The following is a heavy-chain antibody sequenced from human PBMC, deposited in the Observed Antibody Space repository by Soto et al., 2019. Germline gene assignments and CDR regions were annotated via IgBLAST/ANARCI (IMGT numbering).Heavy chain of an antibody. J-gene: IGHJ4*02. V-gene: IGHV4-38-2*02. Sequence: TLSLTCNVSGFAISRGYYGSWVRQPPGKGLEWIGSIYPSVSSYHNPSLESRLTLSIDTSKNQFTLKLASVTAADTALYDCAREKVGTTFFDNWGQGTQVTVSS. CDR2: IYPSVSS. D-gene: IGHD1-1*01. CDR1: GFAISRGYY. CDR3: AREKVGTTFFDN.